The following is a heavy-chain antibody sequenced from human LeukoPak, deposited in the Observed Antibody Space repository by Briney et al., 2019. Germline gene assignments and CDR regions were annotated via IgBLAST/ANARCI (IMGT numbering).Heavy chain of an antibody. D-gene: IGHD3-3*01. J-gene: IGHJ4*02. CDR2: INHIGST. CDR1: GGSFSGYY. V-gene: IGHV4-34*01. CDR3: ARLSLKVLEWSPTKGKETHYFDY. Sequence: SETLSLTCAVYGGSFSGYYWSWIRQPPGKGLEWIGEINHIGSTKYNPSLKSRVTISVDTSKNQFSLKLSSVTAADTAVYYCARLSLKVLEWSPTKGKETHYFDYWGQGTLVTVSS.